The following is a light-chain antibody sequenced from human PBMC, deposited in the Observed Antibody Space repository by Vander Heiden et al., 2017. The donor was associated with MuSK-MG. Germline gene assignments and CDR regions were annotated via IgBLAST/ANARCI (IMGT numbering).Light chain of an antibody. CDR2: DVS. J-gene: IGLJ2*01. V-gene: IGLV2-14*01. CDR3: SSDTSSSTVV. CDR1: SSDVGGYNY. Sequence: SALTQPASVSGSPGQSITISCTGTSSDVGGYNYVSWYQQHPGKAPKLMIYDVSNRPSGVSNRFSGSKSGNTASLTISGLQAEDEADYYCSSDTSSSTVVFGGGTKLTVL.